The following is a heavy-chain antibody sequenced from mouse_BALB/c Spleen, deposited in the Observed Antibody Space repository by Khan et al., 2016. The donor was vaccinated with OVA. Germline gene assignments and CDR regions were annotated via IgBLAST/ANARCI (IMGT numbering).Heavy chain of an antibody. J-gene: IGHJ2*01. Sequence: EVQLQESGPGLVKPSQSLSLTCTVTGYSITSDYAWNWIRQFPGNKLEWMGFISYSGNTNYNPSLKSRISITRDTSKNQFFLQLNSVTTEDTATYYLTRVYGGDFDYWGQGTTLTVSS. CDR3: TRVYGGDFDY. D-gene: IGHD1-1*01. CDR1: GYSITSDYA. CDR2: ISYSGNT. V-gene: IGHV3-2*02.